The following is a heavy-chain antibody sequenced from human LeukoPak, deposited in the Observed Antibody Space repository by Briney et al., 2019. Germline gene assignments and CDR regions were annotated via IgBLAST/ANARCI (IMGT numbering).Heavy chain of an antibody. CDR1: GFTFRSYT. V-gene: IGHV3-23*01. CDR3: AKRDWTEVEYFQH. CDR2: ISGSGEST. D-gene: IGHD1-1*01. Sequence: GSLRLSCAASGFTFRSYTMSWVRQAPGKGLEWVSSISGSGESTYYADSVKGRFTISRDNSKNTLYLQMNSLRAEDTAVYYCAKRDWTEVEYFQHWGQGTLVTVSS. J-gene: IGHJ1*01.